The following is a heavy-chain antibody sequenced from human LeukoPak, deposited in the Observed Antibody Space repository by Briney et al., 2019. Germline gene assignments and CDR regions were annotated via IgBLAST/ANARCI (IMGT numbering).Heavy chain of an antibody. V-gene: IGHV4-59*01. J-gene: IGHJ2*01. D-gene: IGHD6-19*01. CDR2: IYHSGST. Sequence: SETLSLTCTVSGGSISSYYWSWIRQPPGKGLEWIGYIYHSGSTNYNPSLKGRVTISVDTSKNQFSLKLSSVTAADTAVYYCARTIAVSWYFDLWGRGTLVTVSS. CDR1: GGSISSYY. CDR3: ARTIAVSWYFDL.